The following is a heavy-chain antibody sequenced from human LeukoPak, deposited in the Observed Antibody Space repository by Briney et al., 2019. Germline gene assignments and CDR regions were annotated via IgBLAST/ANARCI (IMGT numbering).Heavy chain of an antibody. J-gene: IGHJ4*02. CDR1: GYTFTSYY. CDR3: ASAPIYYDSSGSPDY. D-gene: IGHD3-22*01. V-gene: IGHV1-46*03. CDR2: INPSGGST. Sequence: ASVKVSCEASGYTFTSYYMHWVRQAPGQGLEWMGLINPSGGSTSYAQKFQGRVTMTRDTSTSTVYMELSSLRSEDTAVYYCASAPIYYDSSGSPDYWGQGTLVTVSS.